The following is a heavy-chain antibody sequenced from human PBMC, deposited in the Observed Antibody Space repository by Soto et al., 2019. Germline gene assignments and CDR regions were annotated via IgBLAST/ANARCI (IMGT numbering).Heavy chain of an antibody. D-gene: IGHD3-10*01. CDR2: IIPILGIA. Sequence: ASVKVSCKASGGTFSSYTISWVRQAPGQGLEWMGRIIPILGIANYAQKFQGRVTITADKSTSTAYMELNSLRAEDTAVYYCAREELLWFGELSGPFDYWGQGTLVTVSS. V-gene: IGHV1-69*04. J-gene: IGHJ4*02. CDR3: AREELLWFGELSGPFDY. CDR1: GGTFSSYT.